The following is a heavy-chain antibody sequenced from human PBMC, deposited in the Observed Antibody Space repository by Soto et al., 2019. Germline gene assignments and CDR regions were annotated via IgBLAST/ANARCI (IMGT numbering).Heavy chain of an antibody. CDR1: GFTFSGSG. CDR2: IRTKTNNYAT. Sequence: EVQLVESGGGLVQPGESLKLSCAASGFTFSGSGIHWVRQASGKGLEWVGHIRTKTNNYATEYAASVRGRFIISRDDSKNTAYLQMASLTTEDTAVYYCMETLTPMDVWGQGTTFTVSS. D-gene: IGHD4-17*01. J-gene: IGHJ6*02. CDR3: METLTPMDV. V-gene: IGHV3-73*01.